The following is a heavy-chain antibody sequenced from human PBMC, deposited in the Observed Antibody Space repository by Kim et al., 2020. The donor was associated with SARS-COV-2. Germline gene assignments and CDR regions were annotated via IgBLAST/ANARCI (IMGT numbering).Heavy chain of an antibody. CDR3: TRGGDAHSGSFDH. J-gene: IGHJ4*02. CDR1: GDSVSSNSAA. V-gene: IGHV6-1*01. CDR2: TFYRSKWSH. Sequence: SQTLSLTCAISGDSVSSNSAAWNWIRQSPSRGLEWLGRTFYRSKWSHDYAVSVKSRITINPDTSKNQFSLLLDSVTAEDTAVYYCTRGGDAHSGSFDHWGQGTLVTVSS. D-gene: IGHD6-25*01.